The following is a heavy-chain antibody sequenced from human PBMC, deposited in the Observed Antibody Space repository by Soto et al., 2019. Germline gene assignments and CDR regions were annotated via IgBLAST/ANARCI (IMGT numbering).Heavy chain of an antibody. CDR1: GFTFSSYW. CDR2: IKQDGSEK. D-gene: IGHD4-17*01. Sequence: PXVSLRLSCAASGFTFSSYWMSWVRQAPGKGLEWVANIKQDGSEKYYVDSVKGRFTISRDNVKNSLYLQMNSLRAEDTAVYYCARDVGYGDYESAFDIWGQGTMVTVSS. J-gene: IGHJ3*02. CDR3: ARDVGYGDYESAFDI. V-gene: IGHV3-7*03.